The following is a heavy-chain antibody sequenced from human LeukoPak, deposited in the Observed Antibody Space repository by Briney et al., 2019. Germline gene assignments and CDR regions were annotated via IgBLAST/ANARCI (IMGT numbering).Heavy chain of an antibody. CDR1: GGSISSGSYY. V-gene: IGHV4-61*02. CDR3: ARDFPGPIGSIFGVGYYYYMDV. Sequence: SETLSLTCTVSGGSISSGSYYWSWIRQPAGKGLEWIGRIYTSGSTNYNPSLKSRVTISVDTSKNQFSLKLSSVTAADTAVYYCARDFPGPIGSIFGVGYYYYMDVWGKGTTVTVSS. D-gene: IGHD3-3*01. CDR2: IYTSGST. J-gene: IGHJ6*03.